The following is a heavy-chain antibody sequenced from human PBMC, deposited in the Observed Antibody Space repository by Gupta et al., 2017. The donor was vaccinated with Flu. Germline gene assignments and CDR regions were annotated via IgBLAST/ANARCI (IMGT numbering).Heavy chain of an antibody. CDR2: ISYDGSTG. V-gene: IGHV3-30-3*01. D-gene: IGHD5-12*01. Sequence: WVRQAPGKGLEWVAAISYDGSTGHYTDAVKGRFTISRDNSRNTLFLLMNNLRAEDTAVYYCARARSAGSPPSYSFDYWGLGTLVTVSS. J-gene: IGHJ4*02. CDR3: ARARSAGSPPSYSFDY.